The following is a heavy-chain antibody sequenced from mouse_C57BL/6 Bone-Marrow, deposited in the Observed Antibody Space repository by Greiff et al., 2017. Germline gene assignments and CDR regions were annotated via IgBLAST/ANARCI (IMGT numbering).Heavy chain of an antibody. Sequence: VKLQESGAELMKPGASVKLSCKATGYTFTGYWIEWVKQRPGHGLEWIGEILPGSGSTNYNEKFKGKATFTADPSSNTAYMQHSSLTTEDSAIYYCARGFHYYDWVWFAYWGQGTLVTVSA. CDR2: ILPGSGST. CDR3: ARGFHYYDWVWFAY. V-gene: IGHV1-9*01. CDR1: GYTFTGYW. J-gene: IGHJ3*01. D-gene: IGHD1-2*01.